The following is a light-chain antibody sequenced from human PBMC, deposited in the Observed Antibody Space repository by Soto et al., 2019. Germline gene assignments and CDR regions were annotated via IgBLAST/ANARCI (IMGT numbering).Light chain of an antibody. CDR1: QSISTY. CDR2: AAS. V-gene: IGKV1-39*01. CDR3: QQSFSNPYT. J-gene: IGKJ2*01. Sequence: DIQMIQSPSSLSASVGDSVSITCRASQSISTYLNWYQHKPGKAPELLIYAASNLQSGVPSRFSGSGSGTDFTLTISSLHPEDFATYFCQQSFSNPYTFGQGTKLDI.